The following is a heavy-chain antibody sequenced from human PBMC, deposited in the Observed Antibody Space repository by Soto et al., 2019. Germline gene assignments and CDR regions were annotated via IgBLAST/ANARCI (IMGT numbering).Heavy chain of an antibody. V-gene: IGHV4-30-2*06. CDR3: ARDSLTGNWFDP. CDR1: GGSISSGGYS. CDR2: IYHSGGT. Sequence: QLQLQESGSGLVKPSQTLSLTCAVSGGSISSGGYSWNWIRQLPGKGLEWIGDIYHSGGTLYNPSLKCRVTISVDKSRNQLSLTLTSVTAADTAVYYCARDSLTGNWFDPWGQGTLVTVSS. J-gene: IGHJ5*02. D-gene: IGHD2-8*02.